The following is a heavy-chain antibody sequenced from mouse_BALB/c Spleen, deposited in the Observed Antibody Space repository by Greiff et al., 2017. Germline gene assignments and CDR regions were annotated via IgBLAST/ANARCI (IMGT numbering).Heavy chain of an antibody. CDR1: GYTFTDYN. CDR3: ARYGNYGYWYFDV. CDR2: IYPYNGGT. J-gene: IGHJ1*01. Sequence: EVQLVESGPELVKPGASVKISCKASGYTFTDYNMHWVKQSHGKSLEWIGYIYPYNGGTGYNQKFKSKATLTVDNSSSTAYMELRSLTSEDSAVYYCARYGNYGYWYFDVWGAGTTVTVSS. V-gene: IGHV1S29*02. D-gene: IGHD2-1*01.